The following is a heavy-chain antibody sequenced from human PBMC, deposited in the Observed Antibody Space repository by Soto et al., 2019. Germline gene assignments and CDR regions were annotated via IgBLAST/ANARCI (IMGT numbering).Heavy chain of an antibody. CDR1: GGSISSGDYY. J-gene: IGHJ6*02. CDR3: ASTGDRYYYYGMDV. D-gene: IGHD4-17*01. V-gene: IGHV4-30-4*08. CDR2: IYYSGST. Sequence: PSETLSLTCTVSGGSISSGDYYWSWIRQHPGKGLEWIGYIYYSGSTYYNPSLKSRVTISVDTSKNQFSLKLSSVTAADTAVYYCASTGDRYYYYGMDVWGQGTTVTVSS.